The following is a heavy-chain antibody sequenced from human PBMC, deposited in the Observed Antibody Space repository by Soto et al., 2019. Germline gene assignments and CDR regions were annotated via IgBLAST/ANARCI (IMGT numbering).Heavy chain of an antibody. CDR3: APLSVSLSGPYGIHV. CDR2: MFYSGLT. D-gene: IGHD2-15*01. CDR1: GGSISSSPYY. J-gene: IGHJ6*02. V-gene: IGHV4-39*01. Sequence: PSETLSLTCTVTGGSISSSPYYWGWLRQPPGKGLEWIGSMFYSGLTYYNPSLKSRVTLSVDTSKNQFSVRLNSVTAADTAVYYCAPLSVSLSGPYGIHVWGQGTTVTVSS.